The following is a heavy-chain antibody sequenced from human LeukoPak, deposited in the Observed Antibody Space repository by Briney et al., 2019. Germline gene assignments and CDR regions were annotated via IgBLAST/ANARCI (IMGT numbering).Heavy chain of an antibody. CDR1: GFTFSSYA. CDR2: ISGSGGST. J-gene: IGHJ4*02. Sequence: GGSPRLSCAASGFTFSSYAMSWVRQAPGKGLEWVSAISGSGGSTYYADSVKGRFTISRDNSKNTLYLQMNSLRAEDTAVYYCAKDGSIAVAGTLGYWGQGTLVTVSS. D-gene: IGHD6-19*01. V-gene: IGHV3-23*01. CDR3: AKDGSIAVAGTLGY.